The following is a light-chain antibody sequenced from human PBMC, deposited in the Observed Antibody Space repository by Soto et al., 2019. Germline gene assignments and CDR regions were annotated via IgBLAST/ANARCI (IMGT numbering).Light chain of an antibody. J-gene: IGLJ1*01. V-gene: IGLV1-40*01. CDR2: ANN. CDR3: QSYDSSLSASV. CDR1: SSDIGAGYD. Sequence: QSVLTQPPSVSGAPGQRVTISCTGGSSDIGAGYDVHWYQQLPGTAPKVLIYANNNRPSGVPDRFSGSRSDTSASLAITGLQAEGEADYYCQSYDSSLSASVFGTGTKLNVL.